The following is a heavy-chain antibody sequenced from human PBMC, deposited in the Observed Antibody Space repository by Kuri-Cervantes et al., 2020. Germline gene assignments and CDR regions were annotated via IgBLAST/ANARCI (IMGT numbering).Heavy chain of an antibody. CDR3: AKDSGYCSGGSCPGHY. J-gene: IGHJ4*02. V-gene: IGHV3-19*01. CDR1: GFTFSNSD. Sequence: GGSLRLSCAASGFTFSNSDMNWVRQAPGKGLEWVSGVSWNGSRTHYADSVKGRFTISRDNSKNTLYLQMNSLRAEDTAVYYCAKDSGYCSGGSCPGHYWGQGTLVTVSS. D-gene: IGHD2-15*01. CDR2: VSWNGSRT.